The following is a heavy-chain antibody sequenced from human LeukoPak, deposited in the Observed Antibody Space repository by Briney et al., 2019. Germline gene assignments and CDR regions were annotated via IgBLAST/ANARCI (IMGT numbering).Heavy chain of an antibody. V-gene: IGHV1-69*05. CDR2: IIPIFGTA. D-gene: IGHD4-17*01. CDR3: AIVVLDDYGDYGYFDY. J-gene: IGHJ4*02. Sequence: GASVKVSCKASGGTFSSYTISWVRQAPGQGLEWMGGIIPIFGTANYAQKFQGRVTITTDESTSTAYMELSSLRSEDTAVYYCAIVVLDDYGDYGYFDYWGQGTLVTVSS. CDR1: GGTFSSYT.